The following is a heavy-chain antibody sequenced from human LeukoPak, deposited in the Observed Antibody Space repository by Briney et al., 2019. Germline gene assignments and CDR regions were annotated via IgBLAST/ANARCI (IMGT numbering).Heavy chain of an antibody. CDR3: ARDGQRWPIYY. J-gene: IGHJ4*02. V-gene: IGHV3-48*03. D-gene: IGHD6-19*01. Sequence: PGGSLRLSCAASGFTFSSYEMIWVRQAPGKGLEWVSYISSNGSIIYYADSLKGRFTISRDNAKKSLYLQMSSLRAEDTAVYYCARDGQRWPIYYWGQGTLVTVSS. CDR2: ISSNGSII. CDR1: GFTFSSYE.